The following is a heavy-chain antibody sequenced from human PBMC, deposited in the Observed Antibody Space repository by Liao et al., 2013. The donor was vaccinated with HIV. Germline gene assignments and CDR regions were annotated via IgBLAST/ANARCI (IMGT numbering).Heavy chain of an antibody. CDR2: IKHSGST. CDR1: GGSFNVYY. D-gene: IGHD3-10*01. CDR3: ARIYYGSGYYGYNWFNP. V-gene: IGHV4-34*01. Sequence: QVRLQQWGAGLLKPSETLSLTCAVYGGSFNVYYWTWIRQSPGKGLEWIGEIKHSGSTNYNPSLESRVTMSVDTSKNQFSLELSSVTAADTAVYYCARIYYGSGYYGYNWFNPWGQGTLVTVSS. J-gene: IGHJ5*02.